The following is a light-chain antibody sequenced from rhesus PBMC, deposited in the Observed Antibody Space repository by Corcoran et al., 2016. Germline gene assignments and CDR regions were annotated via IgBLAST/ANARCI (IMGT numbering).Light chain of an antibody. CDR1: QSLLHRGGNTF. CDR2: EVS. J-gene: IGKJ1*01. CDR3: MQGRQFPRT. V-gene: IGKV2-104*02. Sequence: DIVMTQTPLSLPVTPGEPASISCRSSQSLLHRGGNTFLYWYLQNPGQSQQLLIHEVSNRASGVPDRVSGSGYATDCTLKISRVEADDVGGYYCMQGRQFPRTFGQGTKVEIK.